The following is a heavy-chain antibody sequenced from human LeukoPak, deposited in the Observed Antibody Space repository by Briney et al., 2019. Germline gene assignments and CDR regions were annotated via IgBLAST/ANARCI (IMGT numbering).Heavy chain of an antibody. J-gene: IGHJ4*02. V-gene: IGHV5-51*01. D-gene: IGHD2-2*01. CDR3: ARHPTYQLGYYYFDY. Sequence: GESLKISCKGSGYSFTSYWIGWVRQMPGKGLEWMGIIYPGDSDTRYSPSFQGQVTISADKSISTAYLQWSSLKASDTAMYYCARHPTYQLGYYYFDYWGQGTLVTVSS. CDR2: IYPGDSDT. CDR1: GYSFTSYW.